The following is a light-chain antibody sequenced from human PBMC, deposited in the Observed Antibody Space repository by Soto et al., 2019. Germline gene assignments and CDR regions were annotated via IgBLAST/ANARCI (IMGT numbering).Light chain of an antibody. CDR3: QQSSSSPLT. V-gene: IGKV3-11*01. CDR2: DAS. J-gene: IGKJ2*01. Sequence: EIVLTQSPATLSLSPGERATLSCRASQSVGSFLAWYQQKPGQAPRLLIYDASNRATGIPARFSGSGSGTYFTLIISRLAHEDFAVYFCQQSSSSPLTFGQGTKLELK. CDR1: QSVGSF.